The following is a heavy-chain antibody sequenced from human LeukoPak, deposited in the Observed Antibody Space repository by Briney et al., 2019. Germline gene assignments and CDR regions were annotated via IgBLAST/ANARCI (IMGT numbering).Heavy chain of an antibody. CDR1: GFTFSSYA. V-gene: IGHV3-30-3*01. J-gene: IGHJ4*02. CDR2: ISYDGSNK. CDR3: ARGLDYDYVWGSYRPPHFDY. D-gene: IGHD3-16*02. Sequence: GGSLRLSCAASGFTFSSYAMHWVRQAPGKGLEWVAVISYDGSNKYYADSVKGRFTISRDNAKNSLYLQMNSLRDEDTAVYYCARGLDYDYVWGSYRPPHFDYWGQGTLVTVSS.